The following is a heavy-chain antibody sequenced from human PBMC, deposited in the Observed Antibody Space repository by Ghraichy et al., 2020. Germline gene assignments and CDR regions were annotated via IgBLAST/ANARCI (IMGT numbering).Heavy chain of an antibody. D-gene: IGHD3-22*01. J-gene: IGHJ4*02. CDR1: GFTFSSYA. V-gene: IGHV3-23*01. CDR2: ISGSGGST. CDR3: AKVGYYDSSGLEWSDY. Sequence: GGSLRLSCAASGFTFSSYAMSWVRQAPGKGLEWVSAISGSGGSTYYADSVKGRFTISRDNSKNTLYLQMNSLRAEDTAVYYCAKVGYYDSSGLEWSDYWGQGTLVTVSS.